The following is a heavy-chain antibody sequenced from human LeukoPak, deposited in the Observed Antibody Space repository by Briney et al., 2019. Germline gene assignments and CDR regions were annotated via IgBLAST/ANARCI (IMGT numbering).Heavy chain of an antibody. J-gene: IGHJ4*02. CDR2: IYYSGST. V-gene: IGHV4-61*01. CDR1: DYSISSSYY. D-gene: IGHD3-10*01. CDR3: ARDMDYFDY. Sequence: SETLSLTCTVSDYSISSSYYWSWIRQPPGKGLEWIGYIYYSGSTNYNPSLKSRVTISVDTSKNQFSLKLSSVTAADTAVYYCARDMDYFDYWGQGTLVTVSS.